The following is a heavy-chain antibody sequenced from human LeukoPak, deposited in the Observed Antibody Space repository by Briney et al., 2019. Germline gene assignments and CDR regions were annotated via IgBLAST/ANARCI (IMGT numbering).Heavy chain of an antibody. CDR2: IKSKTDGGTT. V-gene: IGHV3-15*01. Sequence: GGSLRLSCAASGFNLSNAWVRWVRQAPGKGLEWVGRIKSKTDGGTTDYAAPVKGRFTISRDDTKNTLYLQMNILKTEDTAVYNCTQSNSGYDPLDYWGQGTLVTVSS. D-gene: IGHD5-12*01. CDR3: TQSNSGYDPLDY. J-gene: IGHJ4*02. CDR1: GFNLSNAW.